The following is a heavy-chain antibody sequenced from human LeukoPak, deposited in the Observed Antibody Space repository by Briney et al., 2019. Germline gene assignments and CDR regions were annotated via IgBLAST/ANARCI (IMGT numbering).Heavy chain of an antibody. D-gene: IGHD3-22*01. V-gene: IGHV1-46*01. CDR1: GYTFTSYY. CDR2: INPSGGST. CDR3: AMRVFTMITNGTFFDY. J-gene: IGHJ4*02. Sequence: ASVKVSCKASGYTFTSYYMRWVRQAPGQGLEWMGIINPSGGSTSYAQKFQGRVTMTRDMSTSTVYMELSSLRSEDTAVYYCAMRVFTMITNGTFFDYWGQGTLVTVSS.